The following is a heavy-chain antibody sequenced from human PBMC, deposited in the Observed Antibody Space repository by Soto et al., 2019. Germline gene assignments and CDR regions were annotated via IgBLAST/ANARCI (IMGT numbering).Heavy chain of an antibody. CDR2: INPNSGGT. V-gene: IGHV1-2*02. Sequence: ASVKVSCKASGYTFTGYYMHWVRQAPGQGLEWMGWINPNSGGTNYAQKFQGRVTMTRDTSISTAYMELSRLRPDDTAVYYCARDLIGVAGTSDYWGQGTLVTVSS. CDR3: ARDLIGVAGTSDY. D-gene: IGHD6-19*01. J-gene: IGHJ4*02. CDR1: GYTFTGYY.